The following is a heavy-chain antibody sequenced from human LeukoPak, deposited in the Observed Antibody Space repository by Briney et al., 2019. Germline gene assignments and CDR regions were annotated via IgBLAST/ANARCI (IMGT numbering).Heavy chain of an antibody. CDR2: LSGRSNSI. CDR1: GFTFTTYG. Sequence: SGGSLRLSCAASGFTFTTYGMNWVRQAPGKGLEWVSYLSGRSNSIYYAESVKGRFTISRDNAKNSLYLQMNSLRDEDTAVYYCARDIRYHDSSGYYSFDYWGQGTLVTVSS. V-gene: IGHV3-48*02. D-gene: IGHD3-22*01. J-gene: IGHJ4*02. CDR3: ARDIRYHDSSGYYSFDY.